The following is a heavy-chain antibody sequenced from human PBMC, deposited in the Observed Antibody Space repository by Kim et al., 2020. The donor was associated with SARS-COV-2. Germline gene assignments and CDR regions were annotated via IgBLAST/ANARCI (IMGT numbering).Heavy chain of an antibody. Sequence: ASVKVSCKGSGYTFTDYHISWVRQANGQRPEWMGWVDPNNGNTGYIEKFQGRFSMTRDTSISTVYMELSSLRSEDTAVYYCARDYYGSENGNFEFWGQGT. CDR3: ARDYYGSENGNFEF. CDR1: GYTFTDYH. J-gene: IGHJ4*02. CDR2: VDPNNGNT. D-gene: IGHD3-10*01. V-gene: IGHV1-8*01.